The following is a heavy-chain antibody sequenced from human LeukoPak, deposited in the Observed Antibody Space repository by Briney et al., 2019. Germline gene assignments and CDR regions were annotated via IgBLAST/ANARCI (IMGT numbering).Heavy chain of an antibody. Sequence: GSLRLSCAAPGFTFSDYYWSWIRQPPGKGLEWIGYIYYTGSTNHNPSLKSRVTISVDTSKNQFSLKLSSVTAADTAVYYCARVVYSGYDFRGAMDVWGKGTTVTVSS. J-gene: IGHJ6*03. D-gene: IGHD5-12*01. CDR2: IYYTGST. V-gene: IGHV4-59*01. CDR1: GFTFSDYY. CDR3: ARVVYSGYDFRGAMDV.